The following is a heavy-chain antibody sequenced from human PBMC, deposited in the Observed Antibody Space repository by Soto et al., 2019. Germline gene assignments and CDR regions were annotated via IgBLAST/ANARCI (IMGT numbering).Heavy chain of an antibody. V-gene: IGHV3-7*01. Sequence: GGSLRLSCAASGFTFSSYGMSWVRQAPGKGLEWVANMGQDGSEKYHVDSVKGRSIIFRDNAKNTVYLQMNSLRAEDTAVYYCARLRPGSYFDSWGQGTLVTVSS. J-gene: IGHJ4*02. D-gene: IGHD3-10*01. CDR3: ARLRPGSYFDS. CDR2: MGQDGSEK. CDR1: GFTFSSYG.